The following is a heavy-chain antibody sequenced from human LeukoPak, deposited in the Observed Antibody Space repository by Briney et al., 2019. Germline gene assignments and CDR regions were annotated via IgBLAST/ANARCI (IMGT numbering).Heavy chain of an antibody. CDR1: GFTFSDYY. J-gene: IGHJ4*02. Sequence: PGGSLRFSCAASGFTFSDYYMSWNRQAPGKGLEWVSYISSSGSTTYYADSVKGRFTISRDNSKNTLYLQMNSLRAEDTAVYYCAKDSPGSFDYWGQGTLVTVSS. V-gene: IGHV3-11*01. D-gene: IGHD3-10*01. CDR3: AKDSPGSFDY. CDR2: ISSSGSTT.